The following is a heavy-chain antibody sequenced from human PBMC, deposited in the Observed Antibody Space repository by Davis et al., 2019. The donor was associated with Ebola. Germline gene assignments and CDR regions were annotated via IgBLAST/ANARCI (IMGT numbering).Heavy chain of an antibody. V-gene: IGHV1-2*02. Sequence: ASVKVSCKASGYTFTGYYMHWVRQAPGQGLEWMGWINPNSGGTNYAQKFQGRVTMTRDTSISTAYMELSRLRSEDTAVYYCARELDRDDAFDIWGQGTMVTVSS. D-gene: IGHD1-1*01. CDR1: GYTFTGYY. CDR3: ARELDRDDAFDI. J-gene: IGHJ3*02. CDR2: INPNSGGT.